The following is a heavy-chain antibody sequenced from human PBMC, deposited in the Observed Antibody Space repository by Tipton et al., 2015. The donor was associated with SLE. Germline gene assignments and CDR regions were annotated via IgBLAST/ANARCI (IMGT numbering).Heavy chain of an antibody. CDR1: GASISSYY. CDR3: ATDFYASSNAFDI. V-gene: IGHV4-59*07. Sequence: TLSLTCTVSGASISSYYWSWIRQPPGKGLEWLGYIYYSGRTNYNPSLQRRVTISFDTSKNQFPLKLTSVTAADTAVYYCATDFYASSNAFDIWGQGTMVTVSS. D-gene: IGHD3-22*01. J-gene: IGHJ3*02. CDR2: IYYSGRT.